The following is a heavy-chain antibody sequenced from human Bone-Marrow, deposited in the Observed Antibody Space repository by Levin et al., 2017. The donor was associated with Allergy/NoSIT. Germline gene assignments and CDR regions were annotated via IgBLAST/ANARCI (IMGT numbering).Heavy chain of an antibody. Sequence: GESLKISCAASRFSLTDYYMSWIRQAPGKGLEWISYISSSGDRIYYADSVKGRFTVSRDNSKNSLYLQMNSLRADDTAVYYCASNDGYNDYFDYWGQGTVVTVS. J-gene: IGHJ4*02. CDR3: ASNDGYNDYFDY. V-gene: IGHV3-11*01. D-gene: IGHD5-24*01. CDR2: ISSSGDRI. CDR1: RFSLTDYY.